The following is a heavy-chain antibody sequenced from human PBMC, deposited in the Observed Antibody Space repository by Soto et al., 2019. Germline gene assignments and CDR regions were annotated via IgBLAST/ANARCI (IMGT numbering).Heavy chain of an antibody. CDR3: ATDGIVLVPADIPPPFDP. V-gene: IGHV3-21*01. D-gene: IGHD2-2*01. Sequence: GGSLRLSCAASGFTFSSYSMNWVRQAPGKGLEWVSSISSSSSYIYYADSVKGRFTISRDNAKNSLYLQMNSLRAEDTAVYYCATDGIVLVPADIPPPFDPWGQGTLVTVS. J-gene: IGHJ5*02. CDR1: GFTFSSYS. CDR2: ISSSSSYI.